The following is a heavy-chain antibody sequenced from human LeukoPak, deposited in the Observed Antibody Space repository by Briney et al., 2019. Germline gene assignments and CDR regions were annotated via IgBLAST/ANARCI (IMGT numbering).Heavy chain of an antibody. J-gene: IGHJ4*02. CDR1: GYSFTNYW. CDR3: ARHETGPYFDY. V-gene: IGHV5-51*01. CDR2: IYYDDSET. Sequence: GESLKISCKGGGYSFTNYWIVWVRQMPGKGLEWMGVIYYDDSETQYSPSFQGQVTMSVDKSISTAYLQWSSLKASDTAMYYCARHETGPYFDYWGQGTLVTVSS. D-gene: IGHD3-9*01.